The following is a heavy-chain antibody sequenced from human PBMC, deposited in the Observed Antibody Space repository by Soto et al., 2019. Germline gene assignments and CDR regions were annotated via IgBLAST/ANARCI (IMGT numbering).Heavy chain of an antibody. J-gene: IGHJ6*02. V-gene: IGHV3-23*01. CDR3: AKVVKYDVLTGYYKGPDYYGMDV. CDR2: ISGSGGST. CDR1: GFTFSIYS. Sequence: RLSCAASGFTFSIYSMNWVRQAPGKGLEWVSLISGSGGSTHYADSVEGRFTISRDNSKNTLYLEMDSLRAEDTAVYYCAKVVKYDVLTGYYKGPDYYGMDVWGQGTTVTVSS. D-gene: IGHD3-9*01.